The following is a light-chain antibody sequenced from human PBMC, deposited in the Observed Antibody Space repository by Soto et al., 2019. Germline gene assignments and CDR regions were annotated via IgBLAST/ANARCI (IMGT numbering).Light chain of an antibody. Sequence: VLAQPASVFGSRGQSIGISFTGTSSDMGAHNYVSWYQQHPHKAPQLIIYDVNNRPSGVSDRLSGSKSGNTDSLTISRLHAEDEADYYCSSYTTINTLGFGRGTKVTAL. CDR3: SSYTTINTLG. CDR2: DVN. V-gene: IGLV2-14*03. J-gene: IGLJ2*01. CDR1: SSDMGAHNY.